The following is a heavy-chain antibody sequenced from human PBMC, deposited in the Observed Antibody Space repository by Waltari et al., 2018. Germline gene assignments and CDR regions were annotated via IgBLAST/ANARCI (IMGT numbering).Heavy chain of an antibody. CDR1: GFTFSSYG. J-gene: IGHJ6*03. V-gene: IGHV3-30*02. CDR3: WLSSPDSYYYYYYHMDV. D-gene: IGHD5-12*01. Sequence: QVQLVESGGGVVQPGGSLRLSCAASGFTFSSYGMHWVRQAPGKGLEWVAFIRYDGSNKYYADSVKGRFTISRDNSKNTLYLQMNSLRAEDTAVYYCWLSSPDSYYYYYYHMDVWGKGTTVTISS. CDR2: IRYDGSNK.